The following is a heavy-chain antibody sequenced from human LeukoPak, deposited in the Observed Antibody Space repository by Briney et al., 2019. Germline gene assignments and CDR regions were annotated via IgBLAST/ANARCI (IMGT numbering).Heavy chain of an antibody. Sequence: GRSLRLSCAASGFTFSSYGMHWVRRAPGKGPEWVAVISYDGKNKYYADSVKGRFTISRDNSKNTLYLQMNSLRLEDTAVYYCGGGSHWSDYWGQGTLVTVSS. CDR3: GGGSHWSDY. CDR1: GFTFSSYG. D-gene: IGHD3-3*01. CDR2: ISYDGKNK. V-gene: IGHV3-30*03. J-gene: IGHJ4*02.